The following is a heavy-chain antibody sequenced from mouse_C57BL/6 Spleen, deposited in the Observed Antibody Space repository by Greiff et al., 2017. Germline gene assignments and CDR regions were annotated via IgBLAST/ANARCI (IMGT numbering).Heavy chain of an antibody. D-gene: IGHD5-5*01. CDR1: GYAFSSSW. J-gene: IGHJ3*01. V-gene: IGHV1-82*01. CDR3: AKGLPGFAY. CDR2: IYPGDGDT. Sequence: VKLQQSGPELVKPGASVKISCKASGYAFSSSWMNWVKQRPGKGLEWIGRIYPGDGDTNYNGKFKGKATLTADKASSTAYMQLSSLTSEDSAVYFCAKGLPGFAYWGQGTLVTVSA.